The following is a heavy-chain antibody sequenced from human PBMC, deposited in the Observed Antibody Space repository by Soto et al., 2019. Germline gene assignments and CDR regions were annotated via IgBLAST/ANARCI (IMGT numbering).Heavy chain of an antibody. CDR1: GGTFSIYA. CDR3: AIEYDSSGYYLVFDY. D-gene: IGHD3-22*01. CDR2: IIPIFGTA. V-gene: IGHV1-69*01. J-gene: IGHJ4*02. Sequence: QVQLVHSVAEVNKPGSSVKVSCTASGGTFSIYAIIWVRQAPGQGLELMGVIIPIFGTANYAQKFQGRVTITADEYTSTAYMALSRLRSEATAVYYCAIEYDSSGYYLVFDYWGQGTLVTVSA.